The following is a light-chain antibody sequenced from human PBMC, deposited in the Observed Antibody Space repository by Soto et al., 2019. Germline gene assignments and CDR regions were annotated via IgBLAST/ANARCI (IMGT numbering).Light chain of an antibody. Sequence: IQMTQSPSSLSASVGDRVTITCRASQSISSSLNWYQHKLGKAPKVLIYAASSLQSGVPSRFSGSGSGTDFTLTINSLQAEDFATYYCQQSYNTLITFGHGTRLEIK. CDR2: AAS. CDR3: QQSYNTLIT. CDR1: QSISSS. V-gene: IGKV1-39*01. J-gene: IGKJ5*01.